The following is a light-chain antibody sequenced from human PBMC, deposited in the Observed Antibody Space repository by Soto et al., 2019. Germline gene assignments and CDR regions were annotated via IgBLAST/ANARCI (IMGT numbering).Light chain of an antibody. V-gene: IGLV2-14*03. Sequence: QSALTQPASVSGSPGQSIAISCSGTSSDVGGYNYVSWYQHHPGKAPKLIIFDVRKRPSGVSNRFSGSKSGTTASLTISGLQAEDEGDYYCNSYSGRSTLVVFGGGTKLTVL. J-gene: IGLJ3*02. CDR3: NSYSGRSTLVV. CDR1: SSDVGGYNY. CDR2: DVR.